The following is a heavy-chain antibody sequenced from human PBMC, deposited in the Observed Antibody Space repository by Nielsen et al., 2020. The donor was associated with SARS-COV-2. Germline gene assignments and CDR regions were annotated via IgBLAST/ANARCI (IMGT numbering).Heavy chain of an antibody. V-gene: IGHV3-11*04. J-gene: IGHJ6*02. CDR3: AKVDYYGSGSYYSSYYYGMDV. CDR2: ISSSGSTI. D-gene: IGHD3-10*01. Sequence: GESLKISCAASGFTFSDYYMSWIRQAPGKGLEWVSYISSSGSTIYYADSVKGRFTISRDNAKNSLYLQMNSLRDEDTAVYYCAKVDYYGSGSYYSSYYYGMDVRGQGTTVTVSS. CDR1: GFTFSDYY.